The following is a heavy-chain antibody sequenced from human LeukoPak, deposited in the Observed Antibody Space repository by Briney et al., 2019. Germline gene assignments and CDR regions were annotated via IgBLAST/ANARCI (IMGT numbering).Heavy chain of an antibody. Sequence: PSETLSLTCTVSGGSISSGGYYWSWIRQHPGKGLEWIGYIYYSGSTYYNPSLKSRVTISVDTSKNQFSLKLSSVTAADTAVYCCARVGYCSSTSCYFRIDIWGQGTMVTVSS. CDR3: ARVGYCSSTSCYFRIDI. V-gene: IGHV4-31*03. CDR1: GGSISSGGYY. CDR2: IYYSGST. D-gene: IGHD2-2*01. J-gene: IGHJ3*02.